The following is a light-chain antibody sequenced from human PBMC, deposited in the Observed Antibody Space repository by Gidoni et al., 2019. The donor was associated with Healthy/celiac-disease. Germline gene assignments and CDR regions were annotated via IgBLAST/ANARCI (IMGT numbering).Light chain of an antibody. V-gene: IGKV1-39*01. J-gene: IGKJ4*01. Sequence: DIQMTQSPSSLSASVVDRVTITCRASQSISSYLNWYQQKPGKAPKLLIYDASSWQSGVPSRFSGSGAGTDFTITISSLQHEDFANYYCQQSYSTITFGGGTKVEIK. CDR3: QQSYSTIT. CDR1: QSISSY. CDR2: DAS.